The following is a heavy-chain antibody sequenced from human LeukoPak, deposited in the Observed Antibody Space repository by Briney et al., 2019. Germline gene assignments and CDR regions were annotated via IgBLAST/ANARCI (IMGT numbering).Heavy chain of an antibody. Sequence: PGGSLRLSCAAPGFTFSSYAVSWVRQAPGKGLEWVSAISGSGGNTYYADSVNGRFTISRDNSKNTLYLQMNSQRAEDTAVYYCATRRADSSGFDHWGQGTLVTVSS. D-gene: IGHD3-22*01. V-gene: IGHV3-23*01. CDR1: GFTFSSYA. J-gene: IGHJ4*02. CDR2: ISGSGGNT. CDR3: ATRRADSSGFDH.